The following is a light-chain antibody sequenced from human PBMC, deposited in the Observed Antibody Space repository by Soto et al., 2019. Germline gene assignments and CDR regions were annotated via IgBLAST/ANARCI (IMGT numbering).Light chain of an antibody. CDR2: KTS. J-gene: IGKJ2*01. CDR1: QSLNSW. V-gene: IGKV1-5*03. CDR3: QQYNTYS. Sequence: DIQMTQSPSTLSASVGDRVSITCRASQSLNSWLAWYQQKPGKPPKLLIYKTSTLESGVPSRFSGSGSGTEFTLTLSNLQPDDFATYYCQQYNTYSFGQGTKLEIK.